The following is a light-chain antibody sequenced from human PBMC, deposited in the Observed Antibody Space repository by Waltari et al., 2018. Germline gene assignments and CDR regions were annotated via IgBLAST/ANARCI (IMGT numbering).Light chain of an antibody. Sequence: DIVMTQSPLSLPVTLGQPASISCTSRQSLVHSDGKLYLNWFHQGPGQSPRRLIYKVSNRDSGVPDRFSGSGSGTDFTLTISRVEAEDVGMYYCMQATHWPLTFGQGTRVEIK. CDR1: QSLVHSDGKLY. CDR2: KVS. V-gene: IGKV2-30*02. CDR3: MQATHWPLT. J-gene: IGKJ1*01.